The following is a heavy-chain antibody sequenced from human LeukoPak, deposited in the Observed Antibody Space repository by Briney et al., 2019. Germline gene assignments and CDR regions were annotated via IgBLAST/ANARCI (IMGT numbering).Heavy chain of an antibody. CDR2: ISSSSSYI. Sequence: GGSLRLSCAASGFTFSSYSMNWVRQAPGKGLEWVSSISSSSSYIYYADSVKGRLTISRDNAKNSLYLQMNSMRAEDTAVYYCASREVVAASGKWFDPWGQGTLVTVSS. D-gene: IGHD2-15*01. J-gene: IGHJ5*02. CDR3: ASREVVAASGKWFDP. V-gene: IGHV3-21*01. CDR1: GFTFSSYS.